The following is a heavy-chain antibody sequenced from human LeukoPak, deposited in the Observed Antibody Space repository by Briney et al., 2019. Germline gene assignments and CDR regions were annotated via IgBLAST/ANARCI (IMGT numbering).Heavy chain of an antibody. J-gene: IGHJ4*02. CDR3: ARGVYIAAAQYGY. D-gene: IGHD6-13*01. V-gene: IGHV4-59*01. CDR2: IYYSGTT. Sequence: PSETLSLTCTVSGGSISSYYWSWIRQPPGKGLEWIGYIYYSGTTSYNPSLKSRVTISVDTSKNQFSLKLSSVTAVDTAVYYCARGVYIAAAQYGYWGQGTLVTVSS. CDR1: GGSISSYY.